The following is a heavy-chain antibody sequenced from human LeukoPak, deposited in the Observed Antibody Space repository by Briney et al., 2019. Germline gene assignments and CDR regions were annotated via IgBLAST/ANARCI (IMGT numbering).Heavy chain of an antibody. V-gene: IGHV3-7*01. CDR3: ARDPTIFGVVIVPDY. D-gene: IGHD3-3*01. CDR2: IKQDGSEK. CDR1: GFTFSNYW. J-gene: IGHJ4*02. Sequence: PGGSLRLSCAASGFTFSNYWMSWVRQAPGKGLEWVANIKQDGSEKYYVDSVKGRFTISRDNAKNSLYLQMNGLRAEDTAVYYCARDPTIFGVVIVPDYWGQGTLVTVSS.